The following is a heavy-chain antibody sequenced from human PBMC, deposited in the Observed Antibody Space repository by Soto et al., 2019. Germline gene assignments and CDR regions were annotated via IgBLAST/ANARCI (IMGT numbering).Heavy chain of an antibody. CDR2: ISAYNGNT. Sequence: QVQLVQSGAEVKKPGASVKVSCKASGYTFTSYGISWVRQAPGQGLEWMGWISAYNGNTNYAQKLQGRVTMTTDTSTSTAYMELRSLRSDDTAVYYCAKTGITMIVVVIGDYFDYWGQGTLVTVSS. CDR3: AKTGITMIVVVIGDYFDY. D-gene: IGHD3-22*01. CDR1: GYTFTSYG. J-gene: IGHJ4*02. V-gene: IGHV1-18*04.